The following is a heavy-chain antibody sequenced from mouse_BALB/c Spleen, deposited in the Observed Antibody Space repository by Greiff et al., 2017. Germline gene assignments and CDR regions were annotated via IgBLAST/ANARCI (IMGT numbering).Heavy chain of an antibody. J-gene: IGHJ4*01. CDR2: ISSGGSYT. CDR1: GFTFSSYT. Sequence: EVQGVESGGGLVKPGGSLKLSCAASGFTFSSYTMSWVRQTPEKRLEWVATISSGGSYTYYPDSVKGRFTISRDNAKNTLYLQMSSLKSEDTAMYYCTRDPISMGDYWGQGTSVTVSS. V-gene: IGHV5-6-4*01. CDR3: TRDPISMGDY.